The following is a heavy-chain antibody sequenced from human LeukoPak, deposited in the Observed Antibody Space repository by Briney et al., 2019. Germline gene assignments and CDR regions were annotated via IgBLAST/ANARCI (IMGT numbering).Heavy chain of an antibody. CDR2: VGPKTGTT. J-gene: IGHJ4*02. CDR3: ARVSGYGEPYFNL. CDR1: GYTFTDYY. Sequence: ASVKVSCKASGYTFTDYYIHWVRQAPGQGLEWMGWVGPKTGTTNYAQSFQGRVTMTRDTSITTAYMEMTRLTSDDTAVYYCARVSGYGEPYFNLWGQGTLLTVSS. D-gene: IGHD4-17*01. V-gene: IGHV1-2*02.